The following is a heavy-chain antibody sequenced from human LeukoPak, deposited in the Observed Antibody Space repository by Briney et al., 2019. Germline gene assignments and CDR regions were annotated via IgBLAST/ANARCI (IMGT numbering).Heavy chain of an antibody. J-gene: IGHJ4*02. CDR2: INPNSGGT. D-gene: IGHD2-15*01. V-gene: IGHV1-2*02. Sequence: GASVKVSCKASGYTFTGYYMHWVRQAPGQGLEWMGWINPNSGGTNYAQKFQGRVTMTRDTSIRTAYMELSRLRSDDTAVYYCARPRGEYCSGGSCYSYYFDYWGQGTLVTVS. CDR3: ARPRGEYCSGGSCYSYYFDY. CDR1: GYTFTGYY.